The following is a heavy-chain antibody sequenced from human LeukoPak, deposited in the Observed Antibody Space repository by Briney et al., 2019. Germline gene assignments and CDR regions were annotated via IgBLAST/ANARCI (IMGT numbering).Heavy chain of an antibody. Sequence: PSETLSLTCTVSGGSISSSSYYWGWIRPPPEKGLEWIGSIYYSGSTYYNPSLKSRVTISVGTSKNQSSLKLSSVTAADTAVYYCARRGGNSNDYWGQGTLVTVSS. CDR2: IYYSGST. CDR3: ARRGGNSNDY. V-gene: IGHV4-39*01. D-gene: IGHD1-1*01. J-gene: IGHJ4*02. CDR1: GGSISSSSYY.